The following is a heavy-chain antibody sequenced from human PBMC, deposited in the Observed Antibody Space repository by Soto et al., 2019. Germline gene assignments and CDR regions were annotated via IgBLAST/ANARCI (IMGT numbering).Heavy chain of an antibody. V-gene: IGHV1-24*01. Sequence: GESLKISCKGSGYSFAGYWITWVRQAPGKGLEWMGGFDPENAETIIYSQKFQGRVTMTEDTSTDTAYMELSSLRSEDTAVYYCTSDWDTTMTFEHWGQGTLVTVSS. CDR3: TSDWDTTMTFEH. CDR1: GYSFAGYW. CDR2: FDPENAET. J-gene: IGHJ4*02. D-gene: IGHD3-16*01.